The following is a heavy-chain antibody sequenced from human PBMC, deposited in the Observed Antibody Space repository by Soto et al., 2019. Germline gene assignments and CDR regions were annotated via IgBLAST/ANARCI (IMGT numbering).Heavy chain of an antibody. CDR3: ARGYLII. CDR1: GGSFSGYY. V-gene: IGHV4-34*01. Sequence: SETLSLTCAVYGGSFSGYYWSWIRQPPGKGLEWIGEINHSGSTNYNPSLKSRVTISVDTSKNQFSLKLSSVTAADTAVYYCARGYLIIWGQGTLVTVSS. D-gene: IGHD2-2*01. CDR2: INHSGST. J-gene: IGHJ4*02.